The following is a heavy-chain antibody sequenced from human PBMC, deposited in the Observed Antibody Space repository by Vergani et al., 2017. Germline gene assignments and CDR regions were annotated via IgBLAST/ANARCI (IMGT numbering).Heavy chain of an antibody. Sequence: QLQLQESGPGLVKPSETLSLTCTVSGGSISSSSYYWGWIRQPPGKGLEWIGSIYYSGSTYYNPSLKSRATISVDTSKNQFSLKLSSVTAEDTAVYYCARVWWELPYYFDYWGQGTLVTVSS. V-gene: IGHV4-39*01. CDR1: GGSISSSSYY. J-gene: IGHJ4*02. CDR2: IYYSGST. D-gene: IGHD1-26*01. CDR3: ARVWWELPYYFDY.